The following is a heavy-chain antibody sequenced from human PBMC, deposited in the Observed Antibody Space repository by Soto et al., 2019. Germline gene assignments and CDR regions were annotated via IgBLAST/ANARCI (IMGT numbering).Heavy chain of an antibody. Sequence: QVQLQESGPGLVKPSGTLSLICTVSDASISSSNWWSWVRQPPGKGLEWIGEIYHTGNSNYNPSFKSRVTMSVDKSKNQLSLKLRSVTAADTAVYYCASIGAGVTSAFDIWAQGTMVTVSS. D-gene: IGHD2-21*02. CDR2: IYHTGNS. CDR3: ASIGAGVTSAFDI. J-gene: IGHJ3*02. V-gene: IGHV4-4*02. CDR1: DASISSSNW.